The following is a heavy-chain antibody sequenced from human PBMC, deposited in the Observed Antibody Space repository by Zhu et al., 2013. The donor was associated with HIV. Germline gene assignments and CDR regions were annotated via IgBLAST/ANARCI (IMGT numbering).Heavy chain of an antibody. V-gene: IGHV1-2*02. Sequence: QVQLVQSGAEVKRPGASVKVSCKASGYTFTDYYMHWVRQAPGQGLEWMGWINPNSGGTNYAQKFQGRVTMTRDTSISTAYMELRRVRSDDTAVYYCARDPXTRYYTDVWGKGTTVIVSS. J-gene: IGHJ6*03. CDR3: ARDPXTRYYTDV. D-gene: IGHD3-9*01. CDR1: GYTFTDYY. CDR2: INPNSGGT.